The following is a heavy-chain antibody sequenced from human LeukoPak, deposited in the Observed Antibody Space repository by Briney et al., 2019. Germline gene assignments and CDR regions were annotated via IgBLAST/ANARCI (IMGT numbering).Heavy chain of an antibody. D-gene: IGHD1-1*01. V-gene: IGHV3-7*01. J-gene: IGHJ4*02. Sequence: GGSLRLSCEDSGFTFRSYEMNWVRQAPGKGLEWVANIKQDGTENHYADSVTGRFTISRDNSKNTLYLQMNSLRAEDTAVYYCARAPGYGAAYYFDYWGQGTLVTVSS. CDR2: IKQDGTEN. CDR3: ARAPGYGAAYYFDY. CDR1: GFTFRSYE.